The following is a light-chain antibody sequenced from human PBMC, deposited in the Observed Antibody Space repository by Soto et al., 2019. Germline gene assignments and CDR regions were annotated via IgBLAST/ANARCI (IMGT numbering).Light chain of an antibody. CDR3: SSYTSSSPWV. CDR2: EVS. CDR1: SIDVGGYND. J-gene: IGLJ3*02. V-gene: IGLV2-14*01. Sequence: QSALTQPASVSGSPGQSITISCTGTSIDVGGYNDVSWYQQHPGKAPKLMIYEVSNRPSGVSNRFSGSKSGNTASLTISGLQAEDEADYYCSSYTSSSPWVFGGGTKLTVL.